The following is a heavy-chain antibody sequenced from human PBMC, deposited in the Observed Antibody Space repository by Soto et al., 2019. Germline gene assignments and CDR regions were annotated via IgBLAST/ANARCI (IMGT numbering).Heavy chain of an antibody. CDR2: INAGNGNT. J-gene: IGHJ4*02. Sequence: QVQLVQSGAEVKKPGASVKVSCKASGYTFTSYAMHWVRQAPGQRLEWMGWINAGNGNTKYSQKFQGRVTITRDTSASTAYMELSSLRSEDTAVYYCARGYCSGGSCYTLGYWGQGTLVTVSS. V-gene: IGHV1-3*01. D-gene: IGHD2-15*01. CDR3: ARGYCSGGSCYTLGY. CDR1: GYTFTSYA.